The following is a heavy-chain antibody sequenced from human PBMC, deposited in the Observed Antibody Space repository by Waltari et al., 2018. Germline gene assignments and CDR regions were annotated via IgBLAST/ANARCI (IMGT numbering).Heavy chain of an antibody. D-gene: IGHD2-21*02. V-gene: IGHV4-39*01. CDR1: GGSISSSSYY. J-gene: IGHJ4*02. CDR2: IYYSGST. Sequence: QLQLQESGPGLVKPSETLSLTCTVSGGSISSSSYYWGWIRQPPGKGLGWIGSIYYSGSTYYTPSRRSRVTISVDTSKNQFSLKLSSVTAADTAVYYCARQGTVVTPYWGQGTLVTVSS. CDR3: ARQGTVVTPY.